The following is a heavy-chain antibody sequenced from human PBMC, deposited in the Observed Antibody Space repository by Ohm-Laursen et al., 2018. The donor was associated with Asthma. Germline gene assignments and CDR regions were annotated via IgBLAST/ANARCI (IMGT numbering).Heavy chain of an antibody. Sequence: SLRLSCAASGFAFSSYSMNWVRQAPGKGLEWVSSISSSSSYIYYADSVKGRFTISRDNAKNSLYLQMNSLRSVTAADTAVYYCARGVYGGYFDSWGLGTLVTVSS. D-gene: IGHD4-23*01. CDR3: ARGVYGGYFDS. J-gene: IGHJ4*01. V-gene: IGHV3-21*04. CDR2: ISSSSSYI. CDR1: GFAFSSYS.